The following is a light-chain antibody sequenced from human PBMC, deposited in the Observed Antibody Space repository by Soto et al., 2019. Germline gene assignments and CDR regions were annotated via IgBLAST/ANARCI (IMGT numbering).Light chain of an antibody. V-gene: IGLV2-14*01. Sequence: QSALTQPASVSGSPGQSITISCTGTSNDVGGYNYVSWYQRHPGKAPKLMIYDVSNRPSGVSNRFSGSKSGNTASLTISGLQAEDEADYHCSSYTSTSIVFGTGTKLTVI. CDR2: DVS. J-gene: IGLJ1*01. CDR3: SSYTSTSIV. CDR1: SNDVGGYNY.